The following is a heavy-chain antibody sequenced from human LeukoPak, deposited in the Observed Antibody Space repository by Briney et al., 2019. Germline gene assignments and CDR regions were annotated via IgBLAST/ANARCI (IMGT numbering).Heavy chain of an antibody. CDR2: IYHSEST. D-gene: IGHD3-10*01. Sequence: SETLSLTCTVSGGPISDYYWSWIRQPPGKGLEWIGYIYHSESTNYNPSLKSRVTISGDTSKNQFSLKLSSVTAADTAVYYCARILGGNHGPSFDYWGQGTLVTVSS. CDR3: ARILGGNHGPSFDY. CDR1: GGPISDYY. J-gene: IGHJ4*02. V-gene: IGHV4-59*01.